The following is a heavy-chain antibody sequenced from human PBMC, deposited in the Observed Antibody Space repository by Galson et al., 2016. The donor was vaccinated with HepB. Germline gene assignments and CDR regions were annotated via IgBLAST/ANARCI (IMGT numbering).Heavy chain of an antibody. D-gene: IGHD6-19*01. J-gene: IGHJ5*02. V-gene: IGHV3-23*01. CDR3: AKDFRYGSA. CDR1: GYTFRSYA. Sequence: SLRLSCAVSGYTFRSYAMTWVRQAPGKGWEWVSGISVYGITYYADSRQGRVTVSIDNSTTTLYLQMNSLRAEDPALYYCAKDFRYGSAWGPGTLVTVSS. CDR2: ISVYGIT.